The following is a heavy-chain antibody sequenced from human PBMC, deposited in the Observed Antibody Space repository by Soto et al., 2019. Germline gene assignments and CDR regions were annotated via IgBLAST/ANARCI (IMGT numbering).Heavy chain of an antibody. J-gene: IGHJ4*02. V-gene: IGHV4-31*03. CDR1: GGSISSGGYY. CDR2: IYYSGST. D-gene: IGHD4-4*01. CDR3: ARSRDLTTGIDY. Sequence: PSETLSLTCTVSGGSISSGGYYWSWIRQHPGKGLEWIGYIYYSGSTYYNPSLKSRVTISVDKSKNQFSLKLSSVTAADTAVYYCARSRDLTTGIDYWGQGTLVTVSS.